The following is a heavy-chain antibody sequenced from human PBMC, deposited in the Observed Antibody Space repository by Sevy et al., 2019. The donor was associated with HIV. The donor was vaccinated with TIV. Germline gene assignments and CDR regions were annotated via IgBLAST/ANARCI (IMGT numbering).Heavy chain of an antibody. Sequence: GGSLRLSCVVSGITFSTSGMHWVRQAPGKGLEWVAVISYHGRDKFYADSVKGRSTISRDNSKHILYLQMISLRAEDTAVYYCAKDFTGYNGMDVWGQGTMVTVSS. CDR3: AKDFTGYNGMDV. J-gene: IGHJ6*02. CDR2: ISYHGRDK. D-gene: IGHD3-9*01. V-gene: IGHV3-30*18. CDR1: GITFSTSG.